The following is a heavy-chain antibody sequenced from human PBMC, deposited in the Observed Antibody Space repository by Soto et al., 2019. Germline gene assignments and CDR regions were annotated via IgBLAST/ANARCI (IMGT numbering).Heavy chain of an antibody. CDR3: ARGDYGGNYDY. J-gene: IGHJ4*02. V-gene: IGHV4-61*01. Sequence: PSETLSLTCTVSGGSVSSGSYYWSWIRQPPGKGLEWIGYIYYSGSTNCNPSLKSRVSISVDTSKNQFSLKLSSVTAADTAVYYCARGDYGGNYDYWGQGTLVTVSS. D-gene: IGHD4-17*01. CDR2: IYYSGST. CDR1: GGSVSSGSYY.